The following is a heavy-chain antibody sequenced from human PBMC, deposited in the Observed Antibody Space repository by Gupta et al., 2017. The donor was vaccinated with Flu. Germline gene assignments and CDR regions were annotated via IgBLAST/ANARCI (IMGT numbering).Heavy chain of an antibody. CDR1: GGSISNSF. J-gene: IGHJ6*03. V-gene: IGHV4-59*01. CDR2: IYFTGST. D-gene: IGHD2-2*01. CDR3: ARDLGQLPPYYMDV. Sequence: QVQLQESGPGLVKPSETLSLTCTVSGGSISNSFWSWVRQPPGKGLEWIGYIYFTGSTNYNPSLKSRVTISLDQSTHQFSLNLTSVTAADTAVYYCARDLGQLPPYYMDVWGEGTTVTVSS.